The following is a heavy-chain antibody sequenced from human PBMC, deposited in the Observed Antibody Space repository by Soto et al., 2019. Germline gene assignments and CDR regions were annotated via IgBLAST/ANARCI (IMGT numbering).Heavy chain of an antibody. V-gene: IGHV3-23*01. Sequence: GGSLRLSCAASGITLSGYAMSWVRQAPGTGLEWVSAITGSGGSTYYADSVKGRFTISRDNSKNTLYLQMNSLRAEDTAVYYCAKERVRYLDYWGQGTLVTVS. CDR3: AKERVRYLDY. CDR1: GITLSGYA. CDR2: ITGSGGST. D-gene: IGHD3-9*01. J-gene: IGHJ4*02.